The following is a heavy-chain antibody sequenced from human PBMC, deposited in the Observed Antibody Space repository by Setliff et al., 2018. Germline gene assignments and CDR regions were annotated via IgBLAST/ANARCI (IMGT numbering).Heavy chain of an antibody. D-gene: IGHD1-1*01. V-gene: IGHV1-18*04. CDR1: GFRFTSFG. Sequence: ASVKVSCKTSGFRFTSFGFSWVRQAPGQGLEWMGWISPYSGESNYAQKFQDRLTVTADTSTKTIYMELRSLTSDDTAVYFCAKTKGFVDGWLDPWGQGTLVTVSS. CDR3: AKTKGFVDGWLDP. J-gene: IGHJ5*02. CDR2: ISPYSGES.